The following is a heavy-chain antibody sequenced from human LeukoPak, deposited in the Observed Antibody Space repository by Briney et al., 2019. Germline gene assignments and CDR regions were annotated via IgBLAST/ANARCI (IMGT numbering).Heavy chain of an antibody. V-gene: IGHV3-30*02. D-gene: IGHD6-19*01. CDR3: AKDQCLEGVPRWGNDCQPSRLDH. CDR2: IRSDGSDE. J-gene: IGHJ4*02. Sequence: GGSLRLSCATSGFTFSTYGFHWVRQAPGKGLEWVAFIRSDGSDEYYGDFVKGRFIISRDNSKSTLFLQMNSLRVEDTAVYYCAKDQCLEGVPRWGNDCQPSRLDHWGQGTRVTVST. CDR1: GFTFSTYG.